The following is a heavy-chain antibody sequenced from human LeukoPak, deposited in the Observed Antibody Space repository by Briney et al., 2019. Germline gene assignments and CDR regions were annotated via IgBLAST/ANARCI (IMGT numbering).Heavy chain of an antibody. D-gene: IGHD3-3*01. Sequence: SETLSLTCTVSGGSISTFHWSWIRPPPGKGLEWIGYMDYSGRTKYISSLKSRITMSVGTSKNQFSLRLSSVTAAVTAVYYCARWSGSSGPFDYWGQGTLVTVSS. CDR3: ARWSGSSGPFDY. V-gene: IGHV4-59*01. CDR2: MDYSGRT. J-gene: IGHJ4*02. CDR1: GGSISTFH.